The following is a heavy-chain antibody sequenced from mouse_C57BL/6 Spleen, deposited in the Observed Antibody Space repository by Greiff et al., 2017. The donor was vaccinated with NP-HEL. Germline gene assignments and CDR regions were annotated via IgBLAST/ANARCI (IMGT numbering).Heavy chain of an antibody. D-gene: IGHD1-1*01. CDR1: GYTFTSYW. CDR3: ARAGYYGSSYGDY. CDR2: IDPSDSYT. V-gene: IGHV1-69*01. Sequence: QVQLQQPGAELVMPGASVKLSCKASGYTFTSYWMHWVKQRPGQGLEWIGEIDPSDSYTNYNQKFKGKSTLTVDKSSSTAYMQLSSLTSEGSAVYSCARAGYYGSSYGDYWGQGTTLTVSS. J-gene: IGHJ2*01.